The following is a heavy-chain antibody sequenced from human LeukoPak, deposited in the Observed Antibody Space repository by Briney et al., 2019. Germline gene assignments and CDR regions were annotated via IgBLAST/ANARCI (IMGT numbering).Heavy chain of an antibody. CDR2: ISYDGSNK. CDR1: GFTFISYD. CDR3: ARGGGLDV. V-gene: IGHV3-30*03. J-gene: IGHJ6*02. D-gene: IGHD3-16*01. Sequence: GGSLRLSCAASGFTFISYDMHWVRQAPGKGLEWVAVISYDGSNKDYADSVKGRFTISRDNAKNSLYLQMSNLRAEDTAVYFCARGGGLDVWGQGATVTVSS.